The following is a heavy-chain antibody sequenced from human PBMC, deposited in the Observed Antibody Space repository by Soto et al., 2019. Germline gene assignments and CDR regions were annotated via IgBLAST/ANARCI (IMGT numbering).Heavy chain of an antibody. CDR2: INHSGST. J-gene: IGHJ6*02. CDR1: GGSFSGYY. D-gene: IGHD3-10*01. Sequence: SETLPLTCAVYGGSFSGYYWSWISQPPGKGLEWIGEINHSGSTNYNPSLKSRVTISVDTSKNQFSLKLSSVTATDTAVYYCARGRVTMVRGVIINPYYYYGMDVWGQGTTVTVSS. V-gene: IGHV4-34*01. CDR3: ARGRVTMVRGVIINPYYYYGMDV.